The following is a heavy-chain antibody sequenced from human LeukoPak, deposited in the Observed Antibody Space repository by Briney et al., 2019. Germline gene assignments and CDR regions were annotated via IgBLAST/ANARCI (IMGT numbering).Heavy chain of an antibody. CDR1: GYTFTSYY. CDR2: INPSGGST. Sequence: ASVKVSCKASGYTFTSYYMHWVRQAPGQGLEWMGIINPSGGSTSYAQKFQGRVTMTRDMSTSTVYMELSRLRSDDTAVYYCARDKIWFGELWDEGYFDLWGRGTLVTVSS. J-gene: IGHJ2*01. V-gene: IGHV1-46*01. CDR3: ARDKIWFGELWDEGYFDL. D-gene: IGHD3-10*01.